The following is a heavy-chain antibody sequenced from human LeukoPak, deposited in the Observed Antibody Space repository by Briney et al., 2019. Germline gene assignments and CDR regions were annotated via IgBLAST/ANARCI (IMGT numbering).Heavy chain of an antibody. CDR1: GFTFSSYA. CDR3: AKDNYYDSSGYPHY. Sequence: GGSLRLSCAASGFTFSSYAMSWVHQAPGKGLEWVSAISGSGGSTYYADSVKGRFTISRDNSKNTLYLQMNSLRAEDTAVYYCAKDNYYDSSGYPHYWGQGTLVTVSS. D-gene: IGHD3-22*01. J-gene: IGHJ4*02. V-gene: IGHV3-23*01. CDR2: ISGSGGST.